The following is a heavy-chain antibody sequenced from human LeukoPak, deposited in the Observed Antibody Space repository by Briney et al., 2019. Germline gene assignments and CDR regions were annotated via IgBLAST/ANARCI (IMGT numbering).Heavy chain of an antibody. J-gene: IGHJ4*02. D-gene: IGHD1-26*01. Sequence: ASVKVSCKPSGYTFTTYYIHWVRQAPGQGLEWMGMINPSGGSTSFAQKLQGRVTMTRDTSISATYMELRTLTSDDTAVYYCARGTRGSYSSIHDWGQGTLVTVSS. CDR2: INPSGGST. V-gene: IGHV1-46*04. CDR3: ARGTRGSYSSIHD. CDR1: GYTFTTYY.